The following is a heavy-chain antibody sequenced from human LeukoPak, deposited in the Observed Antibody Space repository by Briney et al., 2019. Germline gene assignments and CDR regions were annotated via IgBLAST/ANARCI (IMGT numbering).Heavy chain of an antibody. CDR3: AKVPGLQYSDWLSGAFDI. Sequence: GGSLRLSCAASGFTFSSYGMHWVRQPPGKGLECIAAISFDGSERYYAESVRGRFTISRDNSKNTLYLQMDSLRAEDSAVYYCAKVPGLQYSDWLSGAFDIWGQGTTVTVSS. J-gene: IGHJ3*02. CDR1: GFTFSSYG. D-gene: IGHD3-9*01. CDR2: ISFDGSER. V-gene: IGHV3-30*18.